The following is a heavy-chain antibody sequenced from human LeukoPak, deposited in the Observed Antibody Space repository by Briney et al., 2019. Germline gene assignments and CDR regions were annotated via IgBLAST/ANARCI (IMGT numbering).Heavy chain of an antibody. Sequence: SETLSLTCTVSGGSISSYYWSWIRQPPGKGLEWIGYIYTSGSTNYNPSLKSRVTISVDTSKNQFSPKLSSVTAADTAVYYCARQDYDILTGYSAWYFDYWGQGTLVTVSS. CDR3: ARQDYDILTGYSAWYFDY. CDR1: GGSISSYY. CDR2: IYTSGST. D-gene: IGHD3-9*01. V-gene: IGHV4-4*09. J-gene: IGHJ4*02.